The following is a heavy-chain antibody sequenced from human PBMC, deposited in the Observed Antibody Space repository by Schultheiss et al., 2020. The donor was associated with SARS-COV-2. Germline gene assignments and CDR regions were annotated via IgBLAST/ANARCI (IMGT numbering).Heavy chain of an antibody. J-gene: IGHJ5*02. CDR2: IIPIFGTA. D-gene: IGHD2-15*01. V-gene: IGHV1-69*06. CDR1: GGTFSSYA. CDR3: ATLGAYCSGGSCYSRVGSWFDP. Sequence: SVKVSCKASGGTFSSYAISWVRQAPGQGLEWMGGIIPIFGTANYAQKFQGRVTITADKSTSTAYMELSRLRSDDTAVYYCATLGAYCSGGSCYSRVGSWFDPWGQGTLVTVSS.